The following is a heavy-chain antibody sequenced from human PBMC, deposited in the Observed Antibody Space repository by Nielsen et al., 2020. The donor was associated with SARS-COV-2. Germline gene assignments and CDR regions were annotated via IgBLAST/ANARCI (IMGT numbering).Heavy chain of an antibody. CDR3: ARSRSIKLAYFDY. CDR2: IYYSGST. D-gene: IGHD3-3*02. CDR1: GGSISSSSYY. V-gene: IGHV4-39*01. Sequence: GSLRLSCTVSGGSISSSSYYWGWIRQPPGKGLEWIGTIYYSGSTYYNPSLKSRVTISVDTSKNQFSLKLSSVTAADTAVYYCARSRSIKLAYFDYWGQGTLVTVSS. J-gene: IGHJ4*02.